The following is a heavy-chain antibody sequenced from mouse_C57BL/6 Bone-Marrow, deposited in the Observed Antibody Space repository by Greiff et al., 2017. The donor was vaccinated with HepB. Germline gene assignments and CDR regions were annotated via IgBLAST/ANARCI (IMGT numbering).Heavy chain of an antibody. CDR3: VREHYGNYPLYAMDY. Sequence: DAGGGLVQPKGSLKLSCAASGFTFNTYAMHWVRQAPGKGLEWVARIRSKSSNYATYYADSVKDRFTISRDDSQSMLYLQMNNLKTEDTAMYYCVREHYGNYPLYAMDYWGQGTSVTVSS. CDR2: IRSKSSNYAT. CDR1: GFTFNTYA. J-gene: IGHJ4*01. V-gene: IGHV10-3*01. D-gene: IGHD2-1*01.